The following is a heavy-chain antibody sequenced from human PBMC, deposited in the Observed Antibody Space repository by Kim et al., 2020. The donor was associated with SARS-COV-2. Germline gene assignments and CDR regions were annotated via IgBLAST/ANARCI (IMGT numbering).Heavy chain of an antibody. CDR2: ST. D-gene: IGHD2-21*01. Sequence: STYYADPVKGRFPIPRDNSKNTLYLQMNSLRVEDTAVYYCANAFFVVPPDYWGQGPLVTVPS. V-gene: IGHV3-23*01. CDR3: ANAFFVVPPDY. J-gene: IGHJ4*02.